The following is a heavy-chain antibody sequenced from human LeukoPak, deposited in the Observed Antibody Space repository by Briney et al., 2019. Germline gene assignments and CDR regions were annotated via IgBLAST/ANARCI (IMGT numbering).Heavy chain of an antibody. CDR1: GFTFSGFA. J-gene: IGHJ6*03. CDR2: ISRSGEST. Sequence: GGSLRLSCAASGFTFSGFAMSWIRQAPGTGLEGFSSISRSGESTFYADSVRGRFTISRDNSKNTVSLQMNSLRAEDTAVYYCAKGSGYEAQYYYYYMDVWGKGTTVTISS. D-gene: IGHD5-12*01. V-gene: IGHV3-23*01. CDR3: AKGSGYEAQYYYYYMDV.